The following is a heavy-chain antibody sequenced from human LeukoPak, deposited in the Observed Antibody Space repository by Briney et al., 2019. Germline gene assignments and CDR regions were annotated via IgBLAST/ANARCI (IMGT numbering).Heavy chain of an antibody. CDR2: IYYRRST. CDR1: GGSISSYY. D-gene: IGHD3-10*01. J-gene: IGHJ4*02. Sequence: TSETLSLTCTVSGGSISSYYWGWIRQPPGKGLEWIGSIYYRRSTYYNPSLKSRVTISVDTSKNQFSLELTSVTAADTAVYYCARHADSGFGELAFDYWGQGTLVTVCS. CDR3: ARHADSGFGELAFDY. V-gene: IGHV4-39*01.